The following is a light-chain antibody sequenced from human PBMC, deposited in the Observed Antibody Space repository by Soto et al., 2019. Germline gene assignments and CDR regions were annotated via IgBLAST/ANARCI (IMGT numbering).Light chain of an antibody. CDR3: QQYGSSPLYT. J-gene: IGKJ2*01. Sequence: EIVLTQSPGTLSLSPGERATLSCRASQSVSSSYLAWYQQKPGQAPMLLIYGASSRATGIPDRFSGSGSGTDFTLTISRLEPEDFAVYYCQQYGSSPLYTFGQGTNLEIK. CDR2: GAS. V-gene: IGKV3-20*01. CDR1: QSVSSSY.